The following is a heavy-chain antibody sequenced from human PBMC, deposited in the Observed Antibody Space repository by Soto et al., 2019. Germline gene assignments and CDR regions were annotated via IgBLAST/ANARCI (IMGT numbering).Heavy chain of an antibody. J-gene: IGHJ4*02. D-gene: IGHD2-21*01. Sequence: PSETLSLTCAVSGGSISSSNWWSWVRQPPGKGLEWIGEIYHSGSTNYNPSLKSRITINPDTSKNQFSLQLNSVTPEDTAVYYCAREVGFLIGDYWGQGTLVTVSS. CDR1: GGSISSSNW. CDR2: IYHSGST. CDR3: AREVGFLIGDY. V-gene: IGHV4-4*02.